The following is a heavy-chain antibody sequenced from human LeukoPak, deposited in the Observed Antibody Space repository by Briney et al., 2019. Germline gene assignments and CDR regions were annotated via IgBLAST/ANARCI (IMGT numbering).Heavy chain of an antibody. Sequence: GGSLRLSCAASGFTFSSYSMNWVRQAPGKGLEWVSSISSSSIYIYYADSVKGRFTISRDNARNSLYLQMNSLRAEDTAVYYCVRQMIRFWFDPWGQGTQVTVSS. CDR3: VRQMIRFWFDP. J-gene: IGHJ5*02. CDR1: GFTFSSYS. D-gene: IGHD3-16*01. V-gene: IGHV3-21*01. CDR2: ISSSSIYI.